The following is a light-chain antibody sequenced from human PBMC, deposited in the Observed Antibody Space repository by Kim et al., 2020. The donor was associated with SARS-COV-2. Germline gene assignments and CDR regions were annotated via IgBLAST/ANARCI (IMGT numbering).Light chain of an antibody. CDR1: HTVTSNH. CDR3: QQFGGSPMYS. J-gene: IGKJ2*03. Sequence: DIVLTQSPGTLSLSPGERATLSCRASHTVTSNHLSWYQQKPGQPPRLLIYGASTRATGTPDRFTGTGSGTDFTLTIRRLEPEDFAVYYCQQFGGSPMYSFGQGTKLEI. CDR2: GAS. V-gene: IGKV3-20*01.